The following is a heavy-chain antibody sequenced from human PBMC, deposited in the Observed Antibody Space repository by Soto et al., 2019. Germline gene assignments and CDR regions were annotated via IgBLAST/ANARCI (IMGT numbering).Heavy chain of an antibody. J-gene: IGHJ4*02. D-gene: IGHD1-26*01. CDR2: ITSGGDTI. CDR1: GFTFSNYE. V-gene: IGHV3-48*03. Sequence: PVGSLRLSCAASGFTFSNYEMNWVRQAPGKGLEWLSYITSGGDTIDYADSVKGRFTISRDNAKNSLYLQMNSLRAEDTAIYYCARDLGRLAYFDYWGQGTLVTVSS. CDR3: ARDLGRLAYFDY.